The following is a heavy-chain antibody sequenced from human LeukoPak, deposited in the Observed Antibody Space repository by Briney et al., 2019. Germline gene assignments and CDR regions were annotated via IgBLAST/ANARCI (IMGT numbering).Heavy chain of an antibody. CDR3: ARGKSGFSP. Sequence: ASVKVSCKASGYTFTENYIHWERQAPGHGLEWMGLINPYTGDANYTEKFQGRVTMTRDTSVSTAYMHLSRLRSDDTAVYYCARGKSGFSPWGQGTPVTVSS. CDR1: GYTFTENY. D-gene: IGHD3-22*01. V-gene: IGHV1-2*02. J-gene: IGHJ4*02. CDR2: INPYTGDA.